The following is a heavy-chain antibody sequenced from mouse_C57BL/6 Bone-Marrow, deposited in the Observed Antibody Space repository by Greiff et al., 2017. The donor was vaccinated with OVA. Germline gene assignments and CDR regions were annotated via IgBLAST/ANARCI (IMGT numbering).Heavy chain of an antibody. Sequence: QVQLQQPGAELVKPGASVKVSCKASGYTFTSYWMHWVKQRPGQGLEWIGRIHPSDSDTNYNQKFKGKATLTVDKSSSTAYMQLSSLTSEDSAVDYCAIWDTVVATYYAMDYWGQGTSVTVSS. J-gene: IGHJ4*01. CDR1: GYTFTSYW. CDR3: AIWDTVVATYYAMDY. V-gene: IGHV1-74*01. D-gene: IGHD1-1*01. CDR2: IHPSDSDT.